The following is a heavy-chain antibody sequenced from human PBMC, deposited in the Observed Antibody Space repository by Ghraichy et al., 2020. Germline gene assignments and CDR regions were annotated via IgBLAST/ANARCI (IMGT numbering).Heavy chain of an antibody. D-gene: IGHD2-2*01. CDR3: ARVVVVVPAAIPVDY. V-gene: IGHV1-18*04. CDR1: GYTFTSYD. J-gene: IGHJ4*02. CDR2: ISAYNGNT. Sequence: ASVKVSCKASGYTFTSYDISWVRQAPGQGLEWMGWISAYNGNTNYAQKLQGRVTMTTDTSTSTAYMELRRLRSDDTAVYYCARVVVVVPAAIPVDYWGQGTLVTVSS.